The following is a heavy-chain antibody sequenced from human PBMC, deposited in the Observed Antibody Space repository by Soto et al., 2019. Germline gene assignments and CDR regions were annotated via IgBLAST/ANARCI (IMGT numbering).Heavy chain of an antibody. V-gene: IGHV4-31*03. J-gene: IGHJ5*02. D-gene: IGHD5-18*01. CDR2: IYYSGST. CDR1: GGSISSGCYY. CDR3: ARASSTRGYSYGYWFDP. Sequence: SETLSLTCTVSGGSISSGCYYWSWIRQHPGKGLEWIGYIYYSGSTYYNPSLKSRVTISVDTSKNQFSLKLSSVTAADTAVYYCARASSTRGYSYGYWFDPWGQGTLVTVSS.